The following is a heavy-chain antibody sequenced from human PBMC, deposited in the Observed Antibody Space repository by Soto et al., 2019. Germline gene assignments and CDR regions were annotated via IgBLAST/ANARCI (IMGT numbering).Heavy chain of an antibody. CDR1: GLTFSTYW. CDR3: VTGYYGGKNY. J-gene: IGHJ4*02. V-gene: IGHV3-74*01. CDR2: IKSDGSTT. Sequence: EVQLVESGGGLVQPGGSLRLSCAASGLTFSTYWMNWVRQAPGKGLACVSRIKSDGSTTSYADSVKGRFTISRDNAKNTLYLQMNSMRAEDTAMYYCVTGYYGGKNYWGQGTLVTVSS. D-gene: IGHD4-17*01.